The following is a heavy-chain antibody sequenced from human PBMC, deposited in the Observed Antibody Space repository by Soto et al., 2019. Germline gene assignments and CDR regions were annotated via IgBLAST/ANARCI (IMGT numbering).Heavy chain of an antibody. J-gene: IGHJ4*02. CDR1: GFTFSTYA. Sequence: VGSLRLSCAASGFTFSTYALSWVRQAPGKGLEWVSAISANGQGIYYADSVRGRFTISRDNSKNTIFLHMDSLRAEDTAVYYCAKDRNYPRDQFHYWGQGTLVS. D-gene: IGHD1-7*01. V-gene: IGHV3-23*01. CDR3: AKDRNYPRDQFHY. CDR2: ISANGQGI.